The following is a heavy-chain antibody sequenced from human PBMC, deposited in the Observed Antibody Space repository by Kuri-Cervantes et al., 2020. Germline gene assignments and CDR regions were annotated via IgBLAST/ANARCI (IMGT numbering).Heavy chain of an antibody. V-gene: IGHV1-8*02. CDR2: INPNSGGT. CDR1: GGTFSSYT. J-gene: IGHJ5*02. CDR3: ARVVVAATHWFDP. D-gene: IGHD2-15*01. Sequence: ASVKVSCKASGGTFSSYTISWVRQAPGQGLEWMGWINPNSGGTNYAQKFQGRVTMTRNTSISTAYMELSSLRSEDTAVYYCARVVVAATHWFDPWGQGTLVTVSS.